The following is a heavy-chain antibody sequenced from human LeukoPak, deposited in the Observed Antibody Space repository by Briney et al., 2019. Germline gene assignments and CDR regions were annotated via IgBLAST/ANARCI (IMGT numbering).Heavy chain of an antibody. D-gene: IGHD1-1*01. CDR1: GFTFDDYG. CDR3: ARTRGELERRRAAFDI. J-gene: IGHJ3*02. CDR2: VNWNGGST. V-gene: IGHV3-20*04. Sequence: PGGSLRLSCAASGFTFDDYGMSWVRQAPGKGLEWVSGVNWNGGSTGYADSVKGRFTISRDNSKNTLYLQMNSLRAEDTAVYYCARTRGELERRRAAFDIWGQGTMVTVSS.